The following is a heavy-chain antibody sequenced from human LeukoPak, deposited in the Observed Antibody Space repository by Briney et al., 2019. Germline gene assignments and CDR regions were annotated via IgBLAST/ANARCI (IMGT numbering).Heavy chain of an antibody. CDR3: AKDSDVVVVAATRFDY. Sequence: GGSLRHSCAASGFTFSSYAMSWVRQAPGKGLEWVSAISGSGGSTYYADSVKGRFTISRDNSKNTLYLQMNSLRAEDTAVYYCAKDSDVVVVAATRFDYWGQGTLVTVSS. V-gene: IGHV3-23*01. CDR1: GFTFSSYA. CDR2: ISGSGGST. D-gene: IGHD2-15*01. J-gene: IGHJ4*02.